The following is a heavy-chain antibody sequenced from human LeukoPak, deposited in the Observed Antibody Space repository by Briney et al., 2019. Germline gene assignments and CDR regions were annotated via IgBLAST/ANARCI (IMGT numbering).Heavy chain of an antibody. CDR2: ISGSGGST. Sequence: GGSLRLSCSVSGFTFSFYAMSWVRQAPGKGLEWVSAISGSGGSTYYADSVKGRFTISRDNSKNTLYLQMNSLRAEDTAVYYCAKDLLSLQSVYCSGGSCYDWFDPWGQGTLVTVSS. J-gene: IGHJ5*02. CDR1: GFTFSFYA. CDR3: AKDLLSLQSVYCSGGSCYDWFDP. V-gene: IGHV3-23*01. D-gene: IGHD2-15*01.